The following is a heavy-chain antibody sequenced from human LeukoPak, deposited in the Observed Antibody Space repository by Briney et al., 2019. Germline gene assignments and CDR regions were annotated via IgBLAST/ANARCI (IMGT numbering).Heavy chain of an antibody. D-gene: IGHD3-10*01. J-gene: IGHJ5*02. Sequence: AGGSLRLSCAASGFTFDDYGMSWVRQAPGKGLEWVSGINWNGGSTGYADSVKGRFTISRDNAKNSLYLQMNSLRAEDTALYHCAREWVTYYYGSGSYNWFDPWGQGTLVTVSS. V-gene: IGHV3-20*01. CDR2: INWNGGST. CDR1: GFTFDDYG. CDR3: AREWVTYYYGSGSYNWFDP.